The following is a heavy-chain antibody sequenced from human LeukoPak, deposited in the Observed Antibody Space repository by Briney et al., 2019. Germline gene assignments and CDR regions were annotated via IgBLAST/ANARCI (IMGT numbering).Heavy chain of an antibody. CDR3: ARAKITIFGVVIIPPYFDY. D-gene: IGHD3-3*01. CDR1: GGSFSGYY. V-gene: IGHV4-34*01. CDR2: INHSGST. Sequence: SETLSLTCAVYGGSFSGYYWSRIRQPPGRGLEWIGEINHSGSTNYNPSLKSRVTISVDTSKNQFSLKLSSVTAADTAVYYCARAKITIFGVVIIPPYFDYWGQGTLVTVSS. J-gene: IGHJ4*02.